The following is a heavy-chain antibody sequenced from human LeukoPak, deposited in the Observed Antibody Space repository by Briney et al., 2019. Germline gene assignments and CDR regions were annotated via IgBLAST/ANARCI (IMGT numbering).Heavy chain of an antibody. CDR3: ARVGYNYGSYFDY. D-gene: IGHD1-1*01. CDR2: IYHSGST. CDR1: GYSISSGYY. J-gene: IGHJ4*02. Sequence: SETLSLTCTVSGYSISSGYYWGWIRQPPGKGLEWIGSIYHSGSTYYNPSLKSRVTISVDTSKNQFSLKLSSVTAADTAVYYCARVGYNYGSYFDYWGQGTLVTVSS. V-gene: IGHV4-38-2*02.